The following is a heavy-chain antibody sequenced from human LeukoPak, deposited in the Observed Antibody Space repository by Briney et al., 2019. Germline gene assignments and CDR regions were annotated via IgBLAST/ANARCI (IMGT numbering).Heavy chain of an antibody. J-gene: IGHJ4*02. D-gene: IGHD7-27*01. CDR3: ARHFNMGTSAFDY. Sequence: PSETLSLTCTVSGGSISSYYWSWIRQPPGKGLEWIGYIYYSGYTNYNPSLKSRVTISVDTSKNQFSLRLSSVTAADTAVYYCARHFNMGTSAFDYWGQGTLVTVSS. CDR2: IYYSGYT. CDR1: GGSISSYY. V-gene: IGHV4-59*08.